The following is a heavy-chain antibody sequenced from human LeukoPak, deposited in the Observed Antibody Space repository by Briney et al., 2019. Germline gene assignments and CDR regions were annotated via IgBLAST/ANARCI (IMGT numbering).Heavy chain of an antibody. V-gene: IGHV3-23*01. CDR1: GFTFSSYA. CDR3: AKCPSAHSWSAFPPR. Sequence: GGSLRLSCAASGFTFSSYAMCWVRQAPGEGLEWVSLISGCGGSTYDGGTVKGRFTISRDNSKSNQYLQMNNLRAEDTTVYYWAKCPSAHSWSAFPPRWGQGTLVTASS. CDR2: ISGCGGST. J-gene: IGHJ4*02. D-gene: IGHD6-13*01.